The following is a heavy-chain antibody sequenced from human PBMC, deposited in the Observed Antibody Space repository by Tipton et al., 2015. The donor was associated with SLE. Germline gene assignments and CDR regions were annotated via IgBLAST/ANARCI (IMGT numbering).Heavy chain of an antibody. CDR1: GFTFSTYA. D-gene: IGHD6-6*01. V-gene: IGHV3-30*04. CDR2: ISYDGSNK. CDR3: ARVIAAPPYGMDV. J-gene: IGHJ6*02. Sequence: SLRLSCAASGFTFSTYAMHWVRQAPGKGLEWVTFISYDGSNKYYGDSVKGRFTISRDNSKNTLYLQMNSLRAEDTAVYYCARVIAAPPYGMDVWGQGTTVTVSS.